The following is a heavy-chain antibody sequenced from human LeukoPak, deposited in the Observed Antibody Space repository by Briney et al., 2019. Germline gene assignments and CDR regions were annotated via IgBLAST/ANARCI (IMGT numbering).Heavy chain of an antibody. CDR1: GGTFSSYA. V-gene: IGHV1-69*05. Sequence: SVKVSCKASGGTFSSYAISWVRQAPGQGLEWMGGIIPIFGTANYAQKFQGRVTITTDESTSTAYMELSSLRSEDTAVYYCARDSTGGSLLDYWGQGTLVTVSS. D-gene: IGHD3-10*01. CDR2: IIPIFGTA. J-gene: IGHJ4*02. CDR3: ARDSTGGSLLDY.